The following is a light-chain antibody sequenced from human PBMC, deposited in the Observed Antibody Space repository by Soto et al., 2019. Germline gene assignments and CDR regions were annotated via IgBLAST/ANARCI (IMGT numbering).Light chain of an antibody. J-gene: IGKJ1*01. Sequence: DIQMTQSPSSLSASVGDRVTMTCRTSQSISSYLNWYQKKPGKAPRLLIYAASSLQSGVPSRFGGSGFGTDFTLTISSLQPEDFATYYCHQSSSIPWTFGQGTKVEMK. V-gene: IGKV1-39*01. CDR2: AAS. CDR3: HQSSSIPWT. CDR1: QSISSY.